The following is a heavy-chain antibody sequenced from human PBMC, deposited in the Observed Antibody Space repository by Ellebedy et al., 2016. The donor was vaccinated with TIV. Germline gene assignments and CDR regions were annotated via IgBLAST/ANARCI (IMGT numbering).Heavy chain of an antibody. V-gene: IGHV1-8*01. CDR3: AREIVFEPPVGYSSSWYPSFDI. CDR1: GYTFTSYD. D-gene: IGHD6-13*01. CDR2: MNPNSGNT. J-gene: IGHJ3*02. Sequence: ASVKVSCXASGYTFTSYDINWVRQATGQGLEWMGWMNPNSGNTGYAQKFQGRVTMTRDTSTSTVYMELSSLRSEDTAVYYCAREIVFEPPVGYSSSWYPSFDIWGQGTMVTVSS.